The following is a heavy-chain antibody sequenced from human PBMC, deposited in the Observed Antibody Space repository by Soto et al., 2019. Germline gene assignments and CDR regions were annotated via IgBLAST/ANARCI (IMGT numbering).Heavy chain of an antibody. Sequence: GGSLRLSCAASGFTFSSYAMSWVRQAPGKGLEWVSAISGSGGSTYYADSVKGRFTISRDNSKNTLYLQMNSLRAEDTAVYYCAKDAVSYSSSWYGAGNNWFDPWGQGTLVTVSS. CDR3: AKDAVSYSSSWYGAGNNWFDP. CDR1: GFTFSSYA. J-gene: IGHJ5*02. V-gene: IGHV3-23*01. CDR2: ISGSGGST. D-gene: IGHD6-13*01.